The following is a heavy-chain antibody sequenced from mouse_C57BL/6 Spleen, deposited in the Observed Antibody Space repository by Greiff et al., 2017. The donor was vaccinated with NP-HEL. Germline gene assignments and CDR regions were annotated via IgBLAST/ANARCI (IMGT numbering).Heavy chain of an antibody. D-gene: IGHD4-1*01. CDR3: ASSSNWDWYFDV. J-gene: IGHJ1*03. CDR2: IWSGGST. Sequence: VQLQQSGPGLVQPSQSLSITCTVSGFSLTSYGVHWVRQSPGKGLEWLGVIWSGGSTDYNAAFISRLSISKDNSKSQVFFKMNSLQADDTAIYYCASSSNWDWYFDVWGTGTTVTVSS. CDR1: GFSLTSYG. V-gene: IGHV2-2*01.